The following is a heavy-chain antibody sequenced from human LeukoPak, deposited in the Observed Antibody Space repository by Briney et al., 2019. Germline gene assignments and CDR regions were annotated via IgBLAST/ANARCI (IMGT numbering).Heavy chain of an antibody. CDR1: GFIFSDYY. CDR2: ISNKGSSSTT. Sequence: PGGSLTLSCAASGFIFSDYYMGWVRQAPGKGLEWVSYISNKGSSSTTYYADSVKGRFTISRDNSKNTLYLQMNSLRAEDTAVYYCARGLGLTGKNWFDPWGQGTLVTVSS. D-gene: IGHD1-20*01. CDR3: ARGLGLTGKNWFDP. V-gene: IGHV3-11*01. J-gene: IGHJ5*02.